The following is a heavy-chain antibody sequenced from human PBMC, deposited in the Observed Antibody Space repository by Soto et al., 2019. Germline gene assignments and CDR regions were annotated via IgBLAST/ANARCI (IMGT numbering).Heavy chain of an antibody. CDR2: INHSGST. D-gene: IGHD3-9*01. CDR3: ARGARYYDILTGYSHTYYFDY. Sequence: QVQLQQWGAGLLKPSETLSLTCAVYGGSFSGYYWSWIRQPPGKGLEWIGEINHSGSTNYNPSLKSRVTISVATSKNQFSLKLSSVTAADTAVYYCARGARYYDILTGYSHTYYFDYWGQGTLVTVSS. V-gene: IGHV4-34*01. J-gene: IGHJ4*02. CDR1: GGSFSGYY.